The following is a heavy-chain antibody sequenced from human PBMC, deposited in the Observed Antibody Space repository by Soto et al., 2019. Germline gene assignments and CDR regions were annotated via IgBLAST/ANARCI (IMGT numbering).Heavy chain of an antibody. V-gene: IGHV1-69*13. CDR1: GGTFSSYA. J-gene: IGHJ4*02. D-gene: IGHD6-19*01. Sequence: GASVKVSCKASGGTFSSYASSWVRQAPGQGLEWLGGIMPIFGTANYAQKFQGRVTITAHESPSTAYMELSSLRSEDTAVYYCAREASGGWYYFDYWGQGTLVTVSS. CDR2: IMPIFGTA. CDR3: AREASGGWYYFDY.